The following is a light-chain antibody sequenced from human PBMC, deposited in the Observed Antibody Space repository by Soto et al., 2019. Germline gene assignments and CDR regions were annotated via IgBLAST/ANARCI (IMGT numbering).Light chain of an antibody. Sequence: QSVLTQPASVSGSPGQSITISCTGTSSDVGGYNYLSWYQQHPGKAPKVMIYEVSNRPSGVSNRFSGSKSGNTASLTISGLQAEDEADYYCSSYTSSGTLVFGGGTKLTVL. CDR3: SSYTSSGTLV. J-gene: IGLJ3*02. CDR1: SSDVGGYNY. V-gene: IGLV2-14*01. CDR2: EVS.